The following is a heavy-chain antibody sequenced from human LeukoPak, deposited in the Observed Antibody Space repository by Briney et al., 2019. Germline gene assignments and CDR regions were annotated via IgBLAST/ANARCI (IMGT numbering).Heavy chain of an antibody. CDR1: GFTFSSYA. CDR2: ISYDGSNK. J-gene: IGHJ4*02. CDR3: ARESGLYSSGWYPYYFDY. V-gene: IGHV3-30*04. Sequence: GSLLLSCAASGFTFSSYAMHWVRQAPGKGLEWVAVISYDGSNKYYADSVKGRFTISRDNSKNTLYLQMNSLRAEDTAVYYCARESGLYSSGWYPYYFDYWGQGTLVTVSS. D-gene: IGHD6-19*01.